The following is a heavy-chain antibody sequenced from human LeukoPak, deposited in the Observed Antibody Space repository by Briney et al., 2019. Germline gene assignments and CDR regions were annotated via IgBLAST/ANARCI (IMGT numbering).Heavy chain of an antibody. Sequence: PGTSLRLSCAASGFTVSSNYMSWVRQAPGKGLEWVSVIYSGGSTYYADSVKGRFTISRDNSKNTLYLQMNSLRAEDTAVYYCARAYSYVRDLDYWGQGTLVIVSS. D-gene: IGHD3-10*02. V-gene: IGHV3-66*01. J-gene: IGHJ4*02. CDR3: ARAYSYVRDLDY. CDR2: IYSGGST. CDR1: GFTVSSNY.